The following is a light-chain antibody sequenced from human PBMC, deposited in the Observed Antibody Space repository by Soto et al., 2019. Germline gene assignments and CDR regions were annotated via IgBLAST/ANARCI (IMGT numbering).Light chain of an antibody. CDR2: KAS. J-gene: IGKJ5*01. V-gene: IGKV1-5*03. CDR1: QTISSW. CDR3: QQSYSTPVT. Sequence: DIQVTQSPSTLSGSVGDRVTITCRASQTISSWLAWYQQKPGKAPKLLIYKASTLKSGAPSRFSGSGSGTEFTLTISSLQPDDFATYYCQQSYSTPVTFGQGTRLEIK.